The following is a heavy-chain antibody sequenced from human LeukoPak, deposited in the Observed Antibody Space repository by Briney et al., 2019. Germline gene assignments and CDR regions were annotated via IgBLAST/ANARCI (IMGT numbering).Heavy chain of an antibody. Sequence: KPSETLSLTCAVYGGSFSGYYWSWIRQPPGKGLEWIGEINHSGSTNYNPSLKSRVTISIDTSKNQISLRLTSVTAADTAVYYCAGYGNYWDWYFDLWGRGTLVTVSS. V-gene: IGHV4-34*01. D-gene: IGHD4-11*01. CDR3: AGYGNYWDWYFDL. CDR2: INHSGST. J-gene: IGHJ2*01. CDR1: GGSFSGYY.